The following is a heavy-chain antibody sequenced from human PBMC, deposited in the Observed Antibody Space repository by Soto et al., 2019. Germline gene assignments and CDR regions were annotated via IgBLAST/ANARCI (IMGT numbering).Heavy chain of an antibody. CDR2: IYPGDSDT. J-gene: IGHJ6*02. V-gene: IGHV5-51*01. Sequence: XGCLKISGKGSGYSFTSYGIGWVCQMPGKGLEWMGIIYPGDSDTRYSPSFQGQVTISADKSISTAYLQWSSLKASDTAMYYCARQQSLPDAIAFYYGMDVWGQGTTVTVSS. CDR3: ARQQSLPDAIAFYYGMDV. D-gene: IGHD2-2*01. CDR1: GYSFTSYG.